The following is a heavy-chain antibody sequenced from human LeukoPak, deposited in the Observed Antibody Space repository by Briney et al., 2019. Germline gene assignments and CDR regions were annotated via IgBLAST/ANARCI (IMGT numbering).Heavy chain of an antibody. J-gene: IGHJ4*02. CDR2: ISSSSSYI. V-gene: IGHV3-21*01. CDR3: ARTSGYSSGWRYFDY. CDR1: GFPFSSYS. Sequence: GSLRLSCAASGFPFSSYSMNWVRQAPGKGLEWVSSISSSSSYIYYADSVKGRFTISRDNAKNSLYLQMNSLRAEDTAVYYCARTSGYSSGWRYFDYWGQGTLVTVSS. D-gene: IGHD6-19*01.